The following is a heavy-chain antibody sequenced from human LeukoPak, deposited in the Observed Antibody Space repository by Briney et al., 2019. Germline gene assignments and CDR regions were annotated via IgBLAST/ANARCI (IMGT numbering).Heavy chain of an antibody. D-gene: IGHD2-8*02. Sequence: ASVTVSCKASGYSFATYGVSWVRQAPGQGLEWMGWISVYTGKTDYAQKLQGRVSMTTNTFTSTAYMELRSLRFDDTAVYYCARDHEGGNAWSPRQDYSYYYMDVWGKGTTVTVSS. CDR2: ISVYTGKT. CDR3: ARDHEGGNAWSPRQDYSYYYMDV. CDR1: GYSFATYG. V-gene: IGHV1-18*01. J-gene: IGHJ6*03.